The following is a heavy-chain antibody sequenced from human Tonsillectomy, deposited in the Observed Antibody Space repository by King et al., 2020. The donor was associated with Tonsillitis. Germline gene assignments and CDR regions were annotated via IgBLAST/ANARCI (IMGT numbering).Heavy chain of an antibody. Sequence: EVPLLESGGGLIQPGGSLRLSCVASGFTFSSYAMSWVRQAPGKGLEWVSGISGSGGSTYYGDSVKGRFIISRDNSKNTLYLQMNSLRAEDTAVYYCAKDGVVEATLNDFGGQGTMVTVSS. D-gene: IGHD1-26*01. CDR3: AKDGVVEATLNDF. CDR1: GFTFSSYA. CDR2: ISGSGGST. V-gene: IGHV3-23*02. J-gene: IGHJ3*01.